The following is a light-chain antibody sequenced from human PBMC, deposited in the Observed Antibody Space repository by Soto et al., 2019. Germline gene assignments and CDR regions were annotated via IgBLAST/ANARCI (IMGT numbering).Light chain of an antibody. CDR3: QQYGSSPTYT. V-gene: IGKV3-20*01. Sequence: EIVLTQSPGTLSLSPGERATLSCRASQSVSSSYLAWYQQKPGQAPRLLIYGASSRATGIPDRFSGSGSGXXXXXXXXXXXXXXXAVYYCQQYGSSPTYTFGQGTKLEIK. CDR2: GAS. J-gene: IGKJ2*01. CDR1: QSVSSSY.